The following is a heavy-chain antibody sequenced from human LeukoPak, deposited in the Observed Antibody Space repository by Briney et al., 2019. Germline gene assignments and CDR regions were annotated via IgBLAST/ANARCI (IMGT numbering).Heavy chain of an antibody. CDR3: ARGLSEQQLTYYYYYMDV. CDR2: INPRGTST. CDR1: GYTFTSYF. Sequence: ASVKVSCKASGYTFTSYFMHWVRQAPGQGLEWMGIINPRGTSTNYAQKFQGRVTMTRDMSTSTVYMELSSLRSEDTAVYYCARGLSEQQLTYYYYYMDVWGKGTTVTISS. D-gene: IGHD6-13*01. J-gene: IGHJ6*03. V-gene: IGHV1-46*01.